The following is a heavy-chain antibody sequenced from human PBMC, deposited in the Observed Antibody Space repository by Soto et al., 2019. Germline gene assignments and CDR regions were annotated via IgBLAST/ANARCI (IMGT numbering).Heavy chain of an antibody. Sequence: QVQLVESGGGVVQPGRSLRLSCAASGFTFSNYGMHWVRQAPGKGLEWVAVIWYDGSNNYYADSVKGRFTISRDNSKNTLYLQMNSLRAEDTAVHYCAREGNDYGEPSFDYWGQGTLVTVSS. D-gene: IGHD4-17*01. V-gene: IGHV3-33*01. CDR2: IWYDGSNN. CDR1: GFTFSNYG. J-gene: IGHJ4*02. CDR3: AREGNDYGEPSFDY.